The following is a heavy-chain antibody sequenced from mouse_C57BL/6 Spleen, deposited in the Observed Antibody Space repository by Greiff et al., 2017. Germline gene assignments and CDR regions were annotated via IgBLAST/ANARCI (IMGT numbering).Heavy chain of an antibody. D-gene: IGHD2-14*01. V-gene: IGHV1-69*01. J-gene: IGHJ4*01. CDR2: IDPSDSYT. CDR3: ARSGYDRSYCAMDY. CDR1: GYTFTSYW. Sequence: QVQLQQPGAELVMPGASVKLSCKASGYTFTSYWMHWVKQRPGQGLEWIGEIDPSDSYTNYNQKFKGKSTLTVDKSSSTAYMQLSSLTSEDSAVYYCARSGYDRSYCAMDYWGQGTSVTVSS.